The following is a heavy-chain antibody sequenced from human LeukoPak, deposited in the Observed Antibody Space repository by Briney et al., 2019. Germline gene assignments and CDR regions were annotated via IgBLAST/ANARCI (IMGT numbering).Heavy chain of an antibody. CDR2: ISSSSSYI. Sequence: SGGSLRLSCAASGFTFSSYSMNWVRQAPGKGLEWVSSISSSSSYIYYADSVKGRFTISRDNAKNSLYLQMNSLRAEDTAVYYCARVSGTNDAFDIWGQGTMVTVSS. V-gene: IGHV3-21*01. CDR3: ARVSGTNDAFDI. CDR1: GFTFSSYS. J-gene: IGHJ3*02. D-gene: IGHD1-20*01.